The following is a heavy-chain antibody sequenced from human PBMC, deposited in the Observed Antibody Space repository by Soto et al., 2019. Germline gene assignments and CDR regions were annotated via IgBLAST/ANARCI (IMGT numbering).Heavy chain of an antibody. CDR3: ATGAYCGGDCYIFFGY. CDR1: GYTLTELS. CDR2: FDPEDGET. J-gene: IGHJ4*02. V-gene: IGHV1-24*01. D-gene: IGHD2-21*01. Sequence: ASVKVSCKVSGYTLTELSMHWVRQAPGKGLEWMGGFDPEDGETIYAQKFQGRVTMTEDTSTDTAYMELSSLRSEDTAVYYCATGAYCGGDCYIFFGYWGQGTLVTVSS.